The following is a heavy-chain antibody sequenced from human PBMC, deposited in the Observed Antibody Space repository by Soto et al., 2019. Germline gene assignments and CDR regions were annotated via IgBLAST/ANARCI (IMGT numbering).Heavy chain of an antibody. CDR1: GFTFSNAW. V-gene: IGHV3-15*01. D-gene: IGHD2-2*01. CDR3: TTMPYCSSTSCYGGSFDY. CDR2: IKSKTDGGTT. J-gene: IGHJ4*02. Sequence: EVQLVESGGGLVKPGGSLRLSCAASGFTFSNAWMSWVRQAPGKGLEWVGRIKSKTDGGTTDYAAPVKGRFTISRDDSKNTLYLQMNSLKTEDTAVYYCTTMPYCSSTSCYGGSFDYWGQGTLVTVSS.